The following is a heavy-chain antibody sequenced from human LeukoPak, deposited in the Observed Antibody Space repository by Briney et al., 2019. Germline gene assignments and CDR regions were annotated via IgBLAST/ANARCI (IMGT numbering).Heavy chain of an antibody. CDR3: ARDFDWGSGL. D-gene: IGHD7-27*01. CDR2: IDPHGTIT. V-gene: IGHV3-74*01. Sequence: GGSLRLSCAASAFTFSTYWMHWVRQAPGKGLVWVSRIDPHGTITFYADSVKGRFTISRDNDKDTVYLQMNSLRAEDTAVYYCARDFDWGSGLWGQGTLVTVSS. CDR1: AFTFSTYW. J-gene: IGHJ4*02.